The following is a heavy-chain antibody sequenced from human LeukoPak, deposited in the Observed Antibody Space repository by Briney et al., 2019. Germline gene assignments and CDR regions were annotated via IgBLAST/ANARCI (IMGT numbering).Heavy chain of an antibody. CDR2: INPNSGGT. CDR3: ARGGNFLAPSYFDY. V-gene: IGHV1-2*02. D-gene: IGHD4-23*01. CDR1: GYTFTAYY. Sequence: ASVQVSCKASGYTFTAYYMHWVRQAPGQGLEWMGWINPNSGGTNYAQKFQGRVSMTRDTSISTAYLDLSRLRSDDTAVYYCARGGNFLAPSYFDYWGPGTLVTVSS. J-gene: IGHJ4*02.